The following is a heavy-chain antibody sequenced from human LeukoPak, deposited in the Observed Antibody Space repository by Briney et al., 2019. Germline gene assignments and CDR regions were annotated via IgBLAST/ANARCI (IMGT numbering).Heavy chain of an antibody. D-gene: IGHD6-13*01. V-gene: IGHV3-33*06. CDR1: GFTFSSYA. CDR2: IWYDGSNK. Sequence: PGRSLRLSCAASGFTFSSYAMHWVRQAPGKGLEWVAIIWYDGSNKYYADSVKGRFTISRDNSKSTLYLQMNSLRAEDTAVYYCAKGGYSSSWYGDYWGQGTLVTASS. J-gene: IGHJ4*02. CDR3: AKGGYSSSWYGDY.